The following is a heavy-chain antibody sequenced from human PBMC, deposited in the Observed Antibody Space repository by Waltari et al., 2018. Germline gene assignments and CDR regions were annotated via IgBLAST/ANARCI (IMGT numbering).Heavy chain of an antibody. CDR1: ADTFSTYD. D-gene: IGHD3-16*01. V-gene: IGHV1-69*12. Sequence: QGQLLQSWAEVKKTGSSVKASCKASADTFSTYDITWVRQAPGQGIEWMGGSIPIFDTPSYPQKFQGRVTITADASTKTAYMELSRLRSEDTAVYYCARDVSLVVTDDDPDIWGQGTM. J-gene: IGHJ3*02. CDR2: SIPIFDTP. CDR3: ARDVSLVVTDDDPDI.